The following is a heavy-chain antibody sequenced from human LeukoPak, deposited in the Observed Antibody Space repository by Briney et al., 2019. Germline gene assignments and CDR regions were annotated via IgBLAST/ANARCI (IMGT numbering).Heavy chain of an antibody. V-gene: IGHV3-64D*09. CDR1: GFTFSSYA. CDR2: ISSNGGTI. CDR3: VKGSEAYCDSKSDY. D-gene: IGHD3-22*01. J-gene: IGHJ4*02. Sequence: TGGSLRLSCSASGFTFSSYAMHWVRQAPGNGLEYVSVISSNGGTIYYADSAKGRFTISRDNSKNTLYLQMSSLRVEGTAVYYCVKGSEAYCDSKSDYWGQGTLVTVSS.